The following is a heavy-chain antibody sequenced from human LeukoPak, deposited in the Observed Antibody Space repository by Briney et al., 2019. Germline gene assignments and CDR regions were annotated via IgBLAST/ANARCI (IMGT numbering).Heavy chain of an antibody. V-gene: IGHV3-30-3*01. J-gene: IGHJ6*02. CDR2: ISYDGSNK. D-gene: IGHD6-13*01. CDR1: GFTFSNSA. CDR3: ARYQRQQPYGMDV. Sequence: GGSLRLSCAASGFTFSNSAMHWVRQAPGKGLEWVAVISYDGSNKYYADSVKGRFTISRDNSRNTLYVQMNSLRAEDTAVYYCARYQRQQPYGMDVWGQGTTVTVSS.